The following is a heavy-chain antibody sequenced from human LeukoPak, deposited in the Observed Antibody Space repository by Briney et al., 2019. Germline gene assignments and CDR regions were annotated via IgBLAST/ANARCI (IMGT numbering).Heavy chain of an antibody. V-gene: IGHV4-39*07. CDR3: ARSFSTVTRDFDY. J-gene: IGHJ4*02. Sequence: SETLSLTCTVSGGSISSSSYYWGWIRQPPGKGLEWIGSIYYSGSTYYNPSLKSRVTISVDTSKNQFSLKLSSVTAADTAVYYCARSFSTVTRDFDYWGQGTLVTVSS. CDR2: IYYSGST. CDR1: GGSISSSSYY. D-gene: IGHD4-11*01.